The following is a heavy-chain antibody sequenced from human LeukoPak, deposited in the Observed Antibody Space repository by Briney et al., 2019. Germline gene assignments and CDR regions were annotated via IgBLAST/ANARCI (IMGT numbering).Heavy chain of an antibody. Sequence: ASVKVSCKASGGTFTSYDINWVRQATGQGLEWMGWMNPNSGNTGYAQKFQGRVTMTRNTSISTAYMELSSLRSEDTAVYYCAVGSGSYYSTLTTNWFDPWGQGTLVTVSS. D-gene: IGHD3-10*01. CDR3: AVGSGSYYSTLTTNWFDP. V-gene: IGHV1-8*01. J-gene: IGHJ5*02. CDR2: MNPNSGNT. CDR1: GGTFTSYD.